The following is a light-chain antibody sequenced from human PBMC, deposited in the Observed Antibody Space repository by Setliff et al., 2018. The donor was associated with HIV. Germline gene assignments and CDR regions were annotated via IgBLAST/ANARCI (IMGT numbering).Light chain of an antibody. CDR3: SSLTSSGTYV. Sequence: QSVLAQPASVSGSPGQSITISCTGTSSDVGGYKYVSWYQQHPGKAPKLMIYEVTNRPSGVSNRFSASKSGNTASLTIPGLQAEDEADYYCSSLTSSGTYVFGTGTKVTVL. CDR2: EVT. CDR1: SSDVGGYKY. J-gene: IGLJ1*01. V-gene: IGLV2-14*01.